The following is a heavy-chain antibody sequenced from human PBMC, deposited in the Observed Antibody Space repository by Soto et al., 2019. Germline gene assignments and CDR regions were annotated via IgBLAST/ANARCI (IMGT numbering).Heavy chain of an antibody. Sequence: GRSLTLSCAASEFTFSNYALSWVRQAPGKGLEWVSSISDNGGTTYYADSVKGRFTISRDNSKNTLYLQMNSLRAEDTAVYYCAKDPRQLILYFDYWGEGTQVTVSA. V-gene: IGHV3-23*01. CDR3: AKDPRQLILYFDY. CDR1: EFTFSNYA. D-gene: IGHD6-13*01. CDR2: ISDNGGTT. J-gene: IGHJ4*02.